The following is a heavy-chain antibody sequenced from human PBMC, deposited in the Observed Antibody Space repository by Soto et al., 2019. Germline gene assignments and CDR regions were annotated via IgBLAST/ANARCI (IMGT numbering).Heavy chain of an antibody. CDR2: INHSGST. V-gene: IGHV4-34*01. J-gene: IGHJ5*02. Sequence: PSETLSLTCAVYGGSFSGYYWSWIRQPPGKGQERIGEINHSGSTNYNPSLKSRVTISVDTSKNQFSLKLSSVTAADTAVYYCARGWRATVTTRYNWFDPWGQGTLVTVSS. CDR1: GGSFSGYY. D-gene: IGHD4-4*01. CDR3: ARGWRATVTTRYNWFDP.